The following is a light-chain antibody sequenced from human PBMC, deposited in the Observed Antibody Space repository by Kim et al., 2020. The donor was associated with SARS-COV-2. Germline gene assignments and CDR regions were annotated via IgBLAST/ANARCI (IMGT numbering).Light chain of an antibody. Sequence: QSALTQPASVSGSPGQSITISCTGTSSNVGGYNYVSWYQQHPGKAPKLMIYDIATRPSGVSDRFSGSKSGNTASLTISGLQPEDEADYYCSSYTTTTTRVFGGGTQLTVL. V-gene: IGLV2-14*03. CDR3: SSYTTTTTRV. J-gene: IGLJ3*02. CDR1: SSNVGGYNY. CDR2: DIA.